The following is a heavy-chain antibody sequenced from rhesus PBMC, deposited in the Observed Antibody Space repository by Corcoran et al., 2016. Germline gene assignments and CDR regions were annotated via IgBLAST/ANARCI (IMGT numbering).Heavy chain of an antibody. J-gene: IGHJ4*01. CDR3: ARLRGDDRWLFDY. Sequence: QVQLQESGPGLVKPSETLSLTCGVSGESFNNNWWSGIRQPPGKVLAWIGETYGNTRTTNRNPSLKSRITISKDASKNQFSLKLTSVTDADTAVYYCARLRGDDRWLFDYWGPGVLVTVSS. CDR2: TYGNTRTT. V-gene: IGHV4-80*01. CDR1: GESFNNNW. D-gene: IGHD6-37*01.